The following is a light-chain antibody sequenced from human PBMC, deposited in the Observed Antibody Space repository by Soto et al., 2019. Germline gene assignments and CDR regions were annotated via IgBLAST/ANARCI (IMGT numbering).Light chain of an antibody. CDR3: QQSSSSPQT. CDR1: QSINSY. V-gene: IGKV1-39*01. Sequence: DIQMTQSPSSLSASVGDRVTITCRASQSINSYLSWYQQKPGKAPKLLIYDAFRLQSGVPSRFSGSGSGTDFTLTISSLQPEDFATYYCQQSSSSPQTFGHGPKLEIK. J-gene: IGKJ2*01. CDR2: DAF.